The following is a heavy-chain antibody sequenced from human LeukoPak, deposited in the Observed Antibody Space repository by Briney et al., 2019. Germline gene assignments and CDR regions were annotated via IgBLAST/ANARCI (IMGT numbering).Heavy chain of an antibody. CDR2: ISWNSGSI. CDR1: GFTFDDYA. V-gene: IGHV3-9*01. Sequence: PGGSLRLSCAASGFTFDDYAMHWVRQAPGKGLEWVSGISWNSGSIGYADSVKGRFTISRDNAKNSLYLQMNSLRAEDTALYYCAKDILHGSSWYSAYYYGMDVWGQGTTVTVSS. D-gene: IGHD6-13*01. CDR3: AKDILHGSSWYSAYYYGMDV. J-gene: IGHJ6*02.